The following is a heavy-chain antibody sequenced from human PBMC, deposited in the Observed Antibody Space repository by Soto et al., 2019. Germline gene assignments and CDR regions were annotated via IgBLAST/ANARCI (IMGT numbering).Heavy chain of an antibody. J-gene: IGHJ6*03. CDR1: GGSFSGYY. V-gene: IGHV4-34*01. CDR3: ARTTVTTDYYYYMDV. Sequence: SETLSLTCAVYGGSFSGYYWSWIRQPPGKGLEWIGEINHSGSTNYNPSLKSRVTISVDTSKNQFSLKLSSVTAADTAVYYCARTTVTTDYYYYMDVWGKGTTVTVSS. CDR2: INHSGST. D-gene: IGHD4-17*01.